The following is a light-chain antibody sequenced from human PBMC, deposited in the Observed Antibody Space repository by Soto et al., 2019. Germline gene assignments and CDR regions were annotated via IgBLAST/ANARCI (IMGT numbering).Light chain of an antibody. V-gene: IGLV1-40*01. J-gene: IGLJ2*01. CDR1: SSNIGADYD. CDR3: QSYDSSLNDVV. Sequence: QSVLTQAPSVSGAPGQRVTISCTGRSSNIGADYDVHWYQQFPGTAPKLLIYANSNRPSGVPDRFSGSKSGTSASLAITGLQAEDEADYYCQSYDSSLNDVVFGGGTKLTVL. CDR2: ANS.